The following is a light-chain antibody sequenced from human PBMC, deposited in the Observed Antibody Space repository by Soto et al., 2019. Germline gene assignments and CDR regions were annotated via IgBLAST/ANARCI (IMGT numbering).Light chain of an antibody. CDR3: QQYKYYWT. J-gene: IGKJ1*01. CDR2: ATS. V-gene: IGKV1-5*03. Sequence: DIQMTQSPSTLSASVGDRVTITCRASQTLNDWLACYQHKPGQGPKPLIYATSKLETGVPPRFSGSGSGTEFTLTINGLQPDDSATYFCQQYKYYWTFGQGTKVEVK. CDR1: QTLNDW.